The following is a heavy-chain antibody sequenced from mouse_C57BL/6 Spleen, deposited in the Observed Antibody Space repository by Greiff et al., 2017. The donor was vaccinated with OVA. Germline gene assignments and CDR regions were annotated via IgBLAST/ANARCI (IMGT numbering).Heavy chain of an antibody. CDR1: GYTFTDYY. Sequence: EVQLQQSGPELVKPGASVKISCKASGYTFTDYYMNWVKQSHGKSLEWIGDINPNNGGTSYNQKFKGKATLTVDKSSSTAYMELRSLTSEDSAVYYCARPYHDDYYAMDYGGQGTSVTVSS. V-gene: IGHV1-26*01. CDR2: INPNNGGT. CDR3: ARPYHDDYYAMDY. D-gene: IGHD2-10*01. J-gene: IGHJ4*01.